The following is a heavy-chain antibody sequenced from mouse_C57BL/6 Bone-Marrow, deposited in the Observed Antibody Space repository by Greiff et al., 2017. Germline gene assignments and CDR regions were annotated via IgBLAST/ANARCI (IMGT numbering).Heavy chain of an antibody. CDR2: IHPNSGST. CDR1: GYTFTSYW. V-gene: IGHV1-64*01. CDR3: ARGLLIRYYAMDY. D-gene: IGHD1-1*01. Sequence: QVQLQQSGAELARPGASVKLSCKASGYTFTSYWMHWVKQRPGQGLEWIGMIHPNSGSTNYNEKFKSKATLTVDKSSSTAYMQLSSLTSEDSAVYYCARGLLIRYYAMDYWGQGTSVTVSS. J-gene: IGHJ4*01.